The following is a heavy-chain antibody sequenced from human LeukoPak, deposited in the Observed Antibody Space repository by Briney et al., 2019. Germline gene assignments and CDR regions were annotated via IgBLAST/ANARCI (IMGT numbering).Heavy chain of an antibody. J-gene: IGHJ4*02. Sequence: GGSLRLSCAASGFTFSNYGIHWVRQTPDKGMEWLAVISFDGNTKYFGDSVKGRFTISRDNSKSTVFLQMNSLRPDDTAVYYCAKAVTSEGRNFDYWGQGTLVTVSS. CDR2: ISFDGNTK. CDR1: GFTFSNYG. CDR3: AKAVTSEGRNFDY. D-gene: IGHD4-11*01. V-gene: IGHV3-30*18.